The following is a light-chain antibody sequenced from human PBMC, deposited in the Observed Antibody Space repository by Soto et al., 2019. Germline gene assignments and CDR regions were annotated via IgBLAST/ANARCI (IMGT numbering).Light chain of an antibody. Sequence: EIVLTQSPGTLSLSPGERATLSCRASQSVSSSYLAWYQQKPGQAPRLLIYGASSRATGIPDRFSGSGSGTDLTLTIRRLEPEVFAVYYCQQYGSSPATFAGGTKVEIK. J-gene: IGKJ4*01. V-gene: IGKV3-20*01. CDR1: QSVSSSY. CDR3: QQYGSSPAT. CDR2: GAS.